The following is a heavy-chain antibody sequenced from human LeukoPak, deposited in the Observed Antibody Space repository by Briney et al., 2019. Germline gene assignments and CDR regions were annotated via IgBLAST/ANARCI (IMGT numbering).Heavy chain of an antibody. D-gene: IGHD1-14*01. V-gene: IGHV4-39*07. Sequence: SETLSLTCTVSGGSISSSSYYWGWIRQPPGKGLEWIGNIYYSGSTYYNPSLESRLTISVDTSENQFSLKLSSVTAADTAVYYCARLPGIYTPLDSWGQGTLVTVSS. CDR2: IYYSGST. CDR3: ARLPGIYTPLDS. J-gene: IGHJ5*01. CDR1: GGSISSSSYY.